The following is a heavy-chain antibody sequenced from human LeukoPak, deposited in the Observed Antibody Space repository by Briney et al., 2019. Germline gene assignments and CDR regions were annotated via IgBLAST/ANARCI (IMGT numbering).Heavy chain of an antibody. V-gene: IGHV3-23*01. CDR1: GFTFSSYA. J-gene: IGHJ4*02. D-gene: IGHD1-1*01. Sequence: GRSLRLSCAASGFTFSSYAMSWVRQAPGKGLEWVSAISGSGGSTYYADSVKGRFTISRDNSKNTLYLQMNSLRAEDTAVYYCAKGWQLQGDYFDYWGQGTLVTVSS. CDR2: ISGSGGST. CDR3: AKGWQLQGDYFDY.